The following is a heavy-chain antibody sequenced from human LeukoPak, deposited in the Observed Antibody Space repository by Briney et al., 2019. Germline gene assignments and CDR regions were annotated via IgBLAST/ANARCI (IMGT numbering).Heavy chain of an antibody. CDR3: ARDGPPAGAGDFDY. Sequence: GGSLRLSCAASGFSPRTYSMGWVRQAPGKGLEWVSYIGSTSIYADSVKGRFTIYRDNAKNTLYLQMNSLGAEDTAVYYCARDGPPAGAGDFDYWGQGTPVTVSS. J-gene: IGHJ4*02. CDR1: GFSPRTYS. V-gene: IGHV3-48*01. D-gene: IGHD2-2*01. CDR2: IGSTSI.